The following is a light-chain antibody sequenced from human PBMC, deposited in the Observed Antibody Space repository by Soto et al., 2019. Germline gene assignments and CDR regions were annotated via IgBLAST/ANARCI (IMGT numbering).Light chain of an antibody. CDR1: QGISSH. CDR3: QHVNSYPPFT. V-gene: IGKV1-9*01. J-gene: IGKJ3*01. CDR2: AAS. Sequence: DIQLTQSPSFLPASVGDRVTITCRASQGISSHLAWYQQKPGNVPSLLIFAASTLQSGVPSRFSGSGSGTEFTLTISSLQPEDFATYYCQHVNSYPPFTFGPGTKVDIK.